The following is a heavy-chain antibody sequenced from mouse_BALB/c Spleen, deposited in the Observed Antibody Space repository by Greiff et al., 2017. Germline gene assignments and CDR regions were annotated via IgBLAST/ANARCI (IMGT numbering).Heavy chain of an antibody. V-gene: IGHV3-2*02. CDR1: GYSITSDYA. CDR3: ARDYDGYFDY. Sequence: EVQLVESGPGLVKPSQSLSLTCTVTGYSITSDYAWNWIRQFPGNKLEWMGYISYSGSTSYNPSLKSRISITRDTSKNQFFLQLNSVTTEDTATYYCARDYDGYFDYWGQGTTLTVSS. D-gene: IGHD2-3*01. J-gene: IGHJ2*01. CDR2: ISYSGST.